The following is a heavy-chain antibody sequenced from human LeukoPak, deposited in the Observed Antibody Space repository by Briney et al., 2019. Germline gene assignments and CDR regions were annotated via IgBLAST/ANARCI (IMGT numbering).Heavy chain of an antibody. Sequence: GGSLRLSCAASGFTFSSYAMSWVRQAPGKGLEWVSAISGSGGSTYYADSVEGRFTSSRDNSKNTLYLQMNSLRAEDTAVYYCAKSDFWSGRSPFDYWGQGTLVTVSS. D-gene: IGHD3-3*01. CDR2: ISGSGGST. J-gene: IGHJ4*02. CDR1: GFTFSSYA. V-gene: IGHV3-23*01. CDR3: AKSDFWSGRSPFDY.